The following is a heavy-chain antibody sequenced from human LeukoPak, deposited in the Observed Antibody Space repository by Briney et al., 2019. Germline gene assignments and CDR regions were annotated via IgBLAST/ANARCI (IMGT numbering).Heavy chain of an antibody. CDR1: GFTFSDYY. CDR3: AREGYSSSEEGGY. J-gene: IGHJ4*02. Sequence: PGGSLRLSCAASGFTFSDYYMSWIRQAPGKGLEWVSYISSSSSCTNYADSVKGRFTISRDNAKNSLYLQMNSLRAEDTAVYYCAREGYSSSEEGGYWGQGTLVTVSS. D-gene: IGHD6-13*01. V-gene: IGHV3-11*06. CDR2: ISSSSSCT.